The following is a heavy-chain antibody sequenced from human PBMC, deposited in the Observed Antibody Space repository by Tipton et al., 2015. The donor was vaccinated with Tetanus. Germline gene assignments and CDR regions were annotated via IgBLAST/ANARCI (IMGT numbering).Heavy chain of an antibody. Sequence: TLSLTCTVSGGSVSSGSYYWSWIRQPPGKGLEWIGYIYHSGSTNYNPSLKSRVTISVDTSKNQFSLKLSSVTAADTAVYYCARVIYDILTGYHIDYWGQGTLVTVSS. CDR2: IYHSGST. V-gene: IGHV4-61*01. J-gene: IGHJ4*02. D-gene: IGHD3-9*01. CDR1: GGSVSSGSYY. CDR3: ARVIYDILTGYHIDY.